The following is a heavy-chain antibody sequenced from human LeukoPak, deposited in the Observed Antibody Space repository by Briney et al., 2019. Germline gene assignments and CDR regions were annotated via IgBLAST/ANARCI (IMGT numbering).Heavy chain of an antibody. CDR3: AKDGYSSSRYALLNYFDY. D-gene: IGHD6-13*01. J-gene: IGHJ4*02. Sequence: PGGSLRLSCAASGFTFSSYSMNWVRQAPGKGLEWVSSISSSSSYIYYADSVKGRFTISRDNAKNSLYLQMNSLRAEDTAVYYCAKDGYSSSRYALLNYFDYWGQGTLVTVSS. V-gene: IGHV3-21*04. CDR1: GFTFSSYS. CDR2: ISSSSSYI.